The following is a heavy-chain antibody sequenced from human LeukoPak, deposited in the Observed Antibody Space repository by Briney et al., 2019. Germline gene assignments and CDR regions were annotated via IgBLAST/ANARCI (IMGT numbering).Heavy chain of an antibody. Sequence: PGGSLRLSCAASGFTFSSYAMSWVRQAPGKGLEWVSAISGSGGSTYYADSVKGRFTISRDNSKNTLYLQMNSLRAEDTAVYYCARDHPKMIVVGIFDYWGQGTLVTVSS. CDR1: GFTFSSYA. V-gene: IGHV3-23*01. J-gene: IGHJ4*02. CDR3: ARDHPKMIVVGIFDY. CDR2: ISGSGGST. D-gene: IGHD3-22*01.